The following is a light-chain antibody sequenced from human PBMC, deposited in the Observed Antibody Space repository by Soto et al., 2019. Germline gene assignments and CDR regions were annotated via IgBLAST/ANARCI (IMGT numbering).Light chain of an antibody. J-gene: IGKJ5*01. CDR1: QSVSSSY. Sequence: IVLTQSPGTVSFSPGERATLSCRASQSVSSSYLAWYQQKPGQAPRLLIYGASSRATGIPDRFSVSVSGTDLTITISRLEQEDVSVYYGQQYGSSTITFGQGTRLEIK. CDR3: QQYGSSTIT. V-gene: IGKV3-20*01. CDR2: GAS.